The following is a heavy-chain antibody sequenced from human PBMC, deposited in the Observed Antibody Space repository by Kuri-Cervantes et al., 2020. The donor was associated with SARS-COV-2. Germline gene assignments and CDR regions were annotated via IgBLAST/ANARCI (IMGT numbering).Heavy chain of an antibody. Sequence: SETLSLTCTVSGGSISSYYWSWIRQPPGKGLEWIGYIYYSGSTNYNHSLKSRVTISVDTSKNQCSLKLSSVTAADTAVYYCARAQYSSRWSDGYYCYMDVWGKGTTVTVSS. J-gene: IGHJ6*03. CDR2: IYYSGST. D-gene: IGHD6-13*01. V-gene: IGHV4-59*01. CDR3: ARAQYSSRWSDGYYCYMDV. CDR1: GGSISSYY.